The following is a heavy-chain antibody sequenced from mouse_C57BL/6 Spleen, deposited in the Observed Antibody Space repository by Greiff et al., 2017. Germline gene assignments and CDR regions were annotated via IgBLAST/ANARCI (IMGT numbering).Heavy chain of an antibody. J-gene: IGHJ2*01. CDR1: GYAFSSSW. CDR3: ARNYGYDVDY. Sequence: LEESGPELVKPGASVKISCKASGYAFSSSWMNWVKQRPGKGLEWIGRIYPGDGDTNYNGKFKGKATLTADKSSSTAYMQLSSLTSEDSAVYFCARNYGYDVDYWGQGTTLTVSS. CDR2: IYPGDGDT. V-gene: IGHV1-82*01. D-gene: IGHD2-2*01.